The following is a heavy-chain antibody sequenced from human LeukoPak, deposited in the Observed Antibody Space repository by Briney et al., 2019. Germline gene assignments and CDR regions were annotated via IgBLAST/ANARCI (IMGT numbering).Heavy chain of an antibody. Sequence: SETLSLTCTVFGYSISGGYYWGWIRQPPGKGLEWIGTIFQSVSTYYNPSLKSRVTTSVDTSKNQFSLKLSSVTAADTAVYYCARNNSNGFDFWSQGTLVTVSS. CDR3: ARNNSNGFDF. D-gene: IGHD6-19*01. V-gene: IGHV4-38-2*02. CDR1: GYSISGGYY. CDR2: IFQSVST. J-gene: IGHJ4*02.